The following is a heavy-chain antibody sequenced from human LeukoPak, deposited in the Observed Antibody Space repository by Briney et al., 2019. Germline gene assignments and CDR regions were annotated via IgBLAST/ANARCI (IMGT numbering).Heavy chain of an antibody. CDR2: IYTSGST. CDR3: ARRRRVVVVAATQSKPFDY. V-gene: IGHV4-61*02. Sequence: SQTLSLTCTVSGGSISSGSYYWSWIRQPAGKGLEWIGRIYTSGSTNYNPSLKSRVTISVDTSKNQFSLKLSSVTAADTAVYYCARRRRVVVVAATQSKPFDYWGQGTLVTVSS. J-gene: IGHJ4*02. D-gene: IGHD2-15*01. CDR1: GGSISSGSYY.